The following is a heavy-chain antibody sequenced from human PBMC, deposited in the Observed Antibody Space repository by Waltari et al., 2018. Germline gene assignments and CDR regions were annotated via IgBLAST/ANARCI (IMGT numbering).Heavy chain of an antibody. CDR2: SIPICSKA. V-gene: IGHV1-69*04. J-gene: IGHJ2*01. CDR3: ARDAKAVAAAPYWYFDL. CDR1: GGTFSSYA. D-gene: IGHD6-19*01. Sequence: QVQLVQSGAEVKKPGSSVKVSCKASGGTFSSYAISWVRQAPGQGLEWMGRSIPICSKANYEQKFKGRVTITADKSTSTAYMELSSLRSEETAVYYCARDAKAVAAAPYWYFDLWGRGTLVTVSS.